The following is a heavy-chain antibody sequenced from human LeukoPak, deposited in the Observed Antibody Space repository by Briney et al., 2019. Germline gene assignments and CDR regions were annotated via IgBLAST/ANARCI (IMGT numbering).Heavy chain of an antibody. J-gene: IGHJ4*02. V-gene: IGHV4-38-2*01. D-gene: IGHD4-17*01. CDR1: GYSISSAYY. CDR2: IYHTGST. CDR3: ARRPQYGSYDY. Sequence: SETLSLTCSVSGYSISSAYYWGWIRQPPGKGLEWIGNIYHTGSTYYNPSLKSRVTISVDTSKNQFSLKLSSVTAADTAVYYCARRPQYGSYDYWGQGTLVTVSS.